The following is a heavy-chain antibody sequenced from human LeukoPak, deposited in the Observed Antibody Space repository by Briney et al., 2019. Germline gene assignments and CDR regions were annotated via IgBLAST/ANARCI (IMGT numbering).Heavy chain of an antibody. Sequence: GGSLRLSCAASGFTFSACSMNWVRQAPGKGLEWVSGISSDSAYIYYADSVKGRFTVSRDNAKNSLSLPMSSLRAEDTAVYYCARDGSGWSRDYWGQGTLVTVSS. CDR3: ARDGSGWSRDY. CDR2: ISSDSAYI. CDR1: GFTFSACS. D-gene: IGHD2-15*01. V-gene: IGHV3-21*01. J-gene: IGHJ4*02.